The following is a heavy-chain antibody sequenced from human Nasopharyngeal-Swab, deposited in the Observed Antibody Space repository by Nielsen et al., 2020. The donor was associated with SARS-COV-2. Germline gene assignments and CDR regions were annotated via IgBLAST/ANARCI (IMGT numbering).Heavy chain of an antibody. V-gene: IGHV3-74*01. D-gene: IGHD2/OR15-2a*01. CDR3: ARGRGSSTSMIGY. CDR1: GFTFSNYR. Sequence: GESMKISCAASGFTFSNYRMHWVRQAPGKGLVWVSRIHGDGSSLNYADFVKGRFTISTDNAKRTLYLEMNSLRAEDTAVYYCARGRGSSTSMIGYWCQGTLVTVSS. CDR2: IHGDGSSL. J-gene: IGHJ4*02.